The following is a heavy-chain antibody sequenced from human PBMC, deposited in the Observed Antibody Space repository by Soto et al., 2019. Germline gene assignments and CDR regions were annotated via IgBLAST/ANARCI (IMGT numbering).Heavy chain of an antibody. V-gene: IGHV1-69*04. J-gene: IGHJ4*02. CDR1: GGTFSSYT. CDR3: ARDYNSGWYYFDY. D-gene: IGHD6-19*01. Sequence: SVKVSCKASGGTFSSYTISWVRQAPGQGLEWMGRIIPILGIANYAQKFQGRVTITADKSTSTAYMELRSLRSDDTAVYYCARDYNSGWYYFDYWGQGTLVTVSS. CDR2: IIPILGIA.